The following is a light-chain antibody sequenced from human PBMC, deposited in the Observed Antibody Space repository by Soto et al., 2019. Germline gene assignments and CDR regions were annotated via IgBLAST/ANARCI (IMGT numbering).Light chain of an antibody. V-gene: IGLV1-40*01. CDR3: QSYDRATLSAPYV. Sequence: QSVLTQPPSVSGAPGQRVTISCTGSSSNIGAGFDVQWYQQLPGTAPKLLIYADNNRPSGVPDRFSGSKSGASASLAITGLQAEDEADYYCQSYDRATLSAPYVFGSGTKVTVL. CDR2: ADN. J-gene: IGLJ1*01. CDR1: SSNIGAGFD.